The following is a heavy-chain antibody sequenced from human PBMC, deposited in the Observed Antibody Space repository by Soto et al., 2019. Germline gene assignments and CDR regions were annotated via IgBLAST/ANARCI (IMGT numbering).Heavy chain of an antibody. J-gene: IGHJ4*02. Sequence: SETLSLTCTVSGGSIRSGDNFWSWIRQPPGKGREWIAYIYYSGSTYYNPSLKSRVTISVDTYKNQFSLELSSVTAADTAVYYCARGDGYNSAFDYWGQGTLVTVSS. CDR1: GGSIRSGDNF. D-gene: IGHD5-12*01. CDR2: IYYSGST. CDR3: ARGDGYNSAFDY. V-gene: IGHV4-30-4*08.